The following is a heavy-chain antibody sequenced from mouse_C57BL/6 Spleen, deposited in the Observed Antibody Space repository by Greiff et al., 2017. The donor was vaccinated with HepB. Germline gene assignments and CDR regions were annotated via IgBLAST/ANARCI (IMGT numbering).Heavy chain of an antibody. CDR2: IDPSDSYT. V-gene: IGHV1-59*01. CDR1: GYTFTSYW. D-gene: IGHD2-5*01. J-gene: IGHJ4*01. Sequence: QVQLQQSGAELVRPGTSVKLSCKASGYTFTSYWMHWVKQRPGQGLEWIGVIDPSDSYTNYNQKFKGKATLTVDTSSSTAYMQLSSLTSEDSAVYYCAREDSNYYYAMDYWGQGTSVTVSS. CDR3: AREDSNYYYAMDY.